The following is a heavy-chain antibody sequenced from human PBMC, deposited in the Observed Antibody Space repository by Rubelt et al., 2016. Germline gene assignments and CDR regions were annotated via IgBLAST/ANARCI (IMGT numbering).Heavy chain of an antibody. J-gene: IGHJ4*02. CDR2: ISGSGGST. Sequence: EVQLLESGGGLVQPGGSLRLSCAASGFTFSSYAMSWVRQAPGKGLEWVSAISGSGGSTYYADSVKGRFTISRDNSKNSLYLQMNSLRDEDTAVYYCARDEWEQTWIDYWGQGTLVTVSS. CDR1: GFTFSSYA. V-gene: IGHV3-23*01. D-gene: IGHD1-26*01. CDR3: ARDEWEQTWIDY.